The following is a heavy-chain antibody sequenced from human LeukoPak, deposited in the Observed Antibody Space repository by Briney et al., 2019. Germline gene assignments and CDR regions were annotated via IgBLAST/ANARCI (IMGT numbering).Heavy chain of an antibody. CDR3: AREIRRPCSSTSCPRRWFDP. V-gene: IGHV4-31*03. Sequence: SRTLSLTCTVSGGSISSGGYYWSWIRQHPGKGLEWIGYIYFSGSTYYNPSLKSRVTISVDTSKNQFSLKLSSVTAADTAVYYCAREIRRPCSSTSCPRRWFDPWGQGTLVTVSS. CDR1: GGSISSGGYY. D-gene: IGHD2-2*01. J-gene: IGHJ5*02. CDR2: IYFSGST.